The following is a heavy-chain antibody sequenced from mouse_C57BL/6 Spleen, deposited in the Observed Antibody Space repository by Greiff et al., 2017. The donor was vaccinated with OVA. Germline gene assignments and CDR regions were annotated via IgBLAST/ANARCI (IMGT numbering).Heavy chain of an antibody. CDR1: GFSLTSYG. V-gene: IGHV2-2*01. J-gene: IGHJ3*01. Sequence: VQLQQSGPGLVQPSQSLSITCTVSGFSLTSYGVHWVRQSPGKGLEWLGVIWSGGSTDYNAAFISRLSISKDNSKSQVFFKMNSLQADDTAIYYCATPLYSPQGTFAYWGQGTLVTVSA. D-gene: IGHD2-1*01. CDR3: ATPLYSPQGTFAY. CDR2: IWSGGST.